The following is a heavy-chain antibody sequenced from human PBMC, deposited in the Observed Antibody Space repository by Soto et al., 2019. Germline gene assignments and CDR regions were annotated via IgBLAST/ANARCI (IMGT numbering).Heavy chain of an antibody. D-gene: IGHD3-9*01. V-gene: IGHV1-69*13. CDR3: ARAKSYDILTGYYRFGPGGFDP. Sequence: GASVKVSCKASGGTFSRYAISWVRQAPGQGAEWMGAILPILGTANYAQKFQGRVTITADESTSTAYMELSSLRSEDTAVYYCARAKSYDILTGYYRFGPGGFDPWGQGTLVTVSS. CDR2: ILPILGTA. CDR1: GGTFSRYA. J-gene: IGHJ5*02.